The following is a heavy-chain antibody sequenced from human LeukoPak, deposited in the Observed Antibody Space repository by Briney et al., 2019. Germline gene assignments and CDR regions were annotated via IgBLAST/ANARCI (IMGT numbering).Heavy chain of an antibody. CDR1: GFIFSNYA. J-gene: IGHJ5*02. V-gene: IGHV3-21*01. Sequence: PGGSLRLSCATSGFIFSNYAVNWVRQAPGKGLEWVSSISSSSDYIYYADSVKGRFTISRDNAKNSLYLQMKSLRAEDTAVYYCARGKTSQNIVTRKTYNWFDPWGQGTLVTVSS. D-gene: IGHD2/OR15-2a*01. CDR3: ARGKTSQNIVTRKTYNWFDP. CDR2: ISSSSDYI.